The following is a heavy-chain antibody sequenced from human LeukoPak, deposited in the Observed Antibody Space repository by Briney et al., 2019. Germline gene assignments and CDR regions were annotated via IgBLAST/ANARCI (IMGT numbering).Heavy chain of an antibody. CDR2: IYYSGST. D-gene: IGHD3-10*01. J-gene: IGHJ4*02. Sequence: SETLSLTCSVSGGSISSYYCNWIRQPPGNGLEWIGYIYYSGSTYYNPSLKSRVTISVDTSKNQFSLKLSSVTAADTAVYYCARLILRVTMVRGVIIRASWFDYWGQGTLVTVSS. CDR3: ARLILRVTMVRGVIIRASWFDY. CDR1: GGSISSYY. V-gene: IGHV4-59*08.